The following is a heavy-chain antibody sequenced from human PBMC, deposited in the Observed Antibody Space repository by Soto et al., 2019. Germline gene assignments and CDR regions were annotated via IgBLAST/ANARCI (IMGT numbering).Heavy chain of an antibody. D-gene: IGHD2-2*01. Sequence: SETLSLTCSVSGASISSRDYYWGWIRQAPGKGLEWIGNIDYNGVTYYNPSLKSRVTVSKDTSKNQFALKVASVTAADTAIYYCGRVMIGTSRHTDSDYWGQGAQVTVSS. CDR1: GASISSRDYY. CDR2: IDYNGVT. J-gene: IGHJ4*02. V-gene: IGHV4-39*01. CDR3: GRVMIGTSRHTDSDY.